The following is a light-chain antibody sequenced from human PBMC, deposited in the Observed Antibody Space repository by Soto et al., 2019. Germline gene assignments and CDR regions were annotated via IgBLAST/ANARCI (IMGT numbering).Light chain of an antibody. Sequence: EIVLTQSPATLSLSPGERATLSCRASQSVSGYLGWYQQKPGQAPRLLIYDASNRATGVRARFSGSGSGTDFTLTISNLRPEDFALYYCQQRSKWRRTFGQSTKVDIK. CDR1: QSVSGY. CDR2: DAS. J-gene: IGKJ1*01. V-gene: IGKV3-11*01. CDR3: QQRSKWRRT.